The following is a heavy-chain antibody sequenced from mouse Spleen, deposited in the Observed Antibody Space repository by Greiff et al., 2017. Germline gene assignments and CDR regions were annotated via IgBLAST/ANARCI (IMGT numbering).Heavy chain of an antibody. CDR2: ISSGGSYT. CDR1: GFTFSSYA. D-gene: IGHD4-1*01. V-gene: IGHV5-9-1*01. Sequence: EVKLMESGGGLVKPGGSLKLSCAASGFTFSSYAMSWVRQTPEKRLEWVATISSGGSYTYYPDSVKGRFTISRDNAKNTLYLQMSSLRSEDTAMYYCARRGGTWDRGMDYWGQGTTLTVSS. CDR3: ARRGGTWDRGMDY. J-gene: IGHJ2*01.